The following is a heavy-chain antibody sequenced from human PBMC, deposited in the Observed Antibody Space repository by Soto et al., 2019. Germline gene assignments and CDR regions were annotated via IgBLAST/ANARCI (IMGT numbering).Heavy chain of an antibody. D-gene: IGHD2-15*01. CDR1: GFTFTNYA. Sequence: QVHLVESGGGVVQPGRSLRLSCAASGFTFTNYAMYWVRQDPGKGLVWMGYVSYDGAHKFYADSVKGRFTISRDNSKNTLFLQMNSMRAEDTAVYYCEREGEYCSGGSCNYFAYWGQGTLVTVSS. CDR3: EREGEYCSGGSCNYFAY. V-gene: IGHV3-30-3*01. J-gene: IGHJ4*02. CDR2: VSYDGAHK.